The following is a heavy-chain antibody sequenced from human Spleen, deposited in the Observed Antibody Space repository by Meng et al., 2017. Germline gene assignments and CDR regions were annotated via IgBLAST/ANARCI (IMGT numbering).Heavy chain of an antibody. D-gene: IGHD6-13*01. CDR1: GGSISSSSYY. CDR3: ARDSSSWYYFDY. CDR2: IYYSGST. J-gene: IGHJ4*02. V-gene: IGHV4-39*07. Sequence: GSLRLSCTVSGGSISSSSYYWGWIRQPPGKGLEWIGSIYYSGSTYYNPSLKSRVTISVDTSKNQFSLKLSSVTAADTAVYYCARDSSSWYYFDYWGQGTLVTVSS.